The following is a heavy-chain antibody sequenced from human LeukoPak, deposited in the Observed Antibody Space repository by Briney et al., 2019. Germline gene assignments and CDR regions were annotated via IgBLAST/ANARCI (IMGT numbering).Heavy chain of an antibody. D-gene: IGHD3-3*01. CDR2: IYTSGST. V-gene: IGHV4-61*02. CDR1: GGSISSGSYY. Sequence: PSQTLSLTCTVPGGSISSGSYYWSWIRQPAGKGLEWIGRIYTSGSTNYNPSLKSRVTISVDTSKNQFSLKLSSVTAADTAVYYCARACSSRWYDFWSGPDAFDIWGQGTMVTVSS. CDR3: ARACSSRWYDFWSGPDAFDI. J-gene: IGHJ3*02.